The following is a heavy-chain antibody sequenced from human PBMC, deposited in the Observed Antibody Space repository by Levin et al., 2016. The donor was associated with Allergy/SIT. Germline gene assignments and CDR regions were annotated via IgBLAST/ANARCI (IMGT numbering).Heavy chain of an antibody. CDR3: ARFRYYYDSSGYRTDAFDI. D-gene: IGHD3-22*01. Sequence: WIRQSPSRGLEWLGRTYYRSKWYNDYAVSVKSRITINPDTSKNQFSLQLNSVTPEDTAVYYCARFRYYYDSSGYRTDAFDIWGQGTMVTVSS. J-gene: IGHJ3*02. V-gene: IGHV6-1*01. CDR2: TYYRSKWYN.